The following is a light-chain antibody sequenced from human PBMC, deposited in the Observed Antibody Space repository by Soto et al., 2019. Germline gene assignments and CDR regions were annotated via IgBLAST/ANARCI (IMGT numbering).Light chain of an antibody. CDR1: QSVSSY. V-gene: IGKV3-11*01. Sequence: EIVLTQSPATLSLSPGERATLSCRASQSVSSYLAWYQQKPGQAPRLLIYDASNRATGIPARFSGSGSGTDFTLTISSIEPEEFAVYYCQQRSNWPPYTFGQGTKLEIK. J-gene: IGKJ2*01. CDR3: QQRSNWPPYT. CDR2: DAS.